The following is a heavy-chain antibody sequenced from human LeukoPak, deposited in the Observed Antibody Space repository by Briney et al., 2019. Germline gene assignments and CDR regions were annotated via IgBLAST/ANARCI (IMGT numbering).Heavy chain of an antibody. CDR3: ARAWNLPDY. CDR2: INSDGSST. CDR1: RFTFSSYW. V-gene: IGHV3-74*01. Sequence: GGSLRLSCAASRFTFSSYWMPWVRQAPGKGLVWVSRINSDGSSTSYADSVKGRFTISRDNAKNTLYLQMNTLRAEDTAVYYCARAWNLPDYWGQGTLVTVSS. D-gene: IGHD1-7*01. J-gene: IGHJ4*02.